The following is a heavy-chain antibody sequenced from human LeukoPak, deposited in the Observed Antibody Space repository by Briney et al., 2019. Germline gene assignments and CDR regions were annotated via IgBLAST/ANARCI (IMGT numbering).Heavy chain of an antibody. CDR3: ARGGGSHLFDY. CDR2: IIPIFGTA. J-gene: IGHJ4*02. CDR1: GGTFSSYA. Sequence: ASVKVSCKASGGTFSSYAISWVRQAPGQGLEWMGGIIPIFGTANYAQKFLGRVTITADESTSTAYMELSSLRSEDTALYYCARGGGSHLFDYWGQGTLVTVSS. D-gene: IGHD3-16*01. V-gene: IGHV1-69*01.